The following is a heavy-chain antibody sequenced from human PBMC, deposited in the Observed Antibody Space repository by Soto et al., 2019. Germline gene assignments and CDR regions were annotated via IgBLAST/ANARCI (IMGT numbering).Heavy chain of an antibody. CDR3: ARAYDFWSGSLEFDP. Sequence: SETLSLTCTVSGGSISSYYWSWIRQPAGKGLEWIGRIYTSGNTNYNPSLKSRVTLSVDTSKNQFSLKLSSVTAADTAVYYCARAYDFWSGSLEFDPWGQGTLVTVSS. V-gene: IGHV4-4*07. J-gene: IGHJ5*02. CDR2: IYTSGNT. CDR1: GGSISSYY. D-gene: IGHD3-3*01.